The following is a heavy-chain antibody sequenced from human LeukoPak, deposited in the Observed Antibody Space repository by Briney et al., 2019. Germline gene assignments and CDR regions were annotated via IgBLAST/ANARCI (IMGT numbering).Heavy chain of an antibody. D-gene: IGHD5-18*01. J-gene: IGHJ5*02. CDR1: GGTFSSYA. CDR3: ARDLVDTAMEFEA. Sequence: ASVKVSFTASGGTFSSYAISWVRQAPGQGLERMGRINPNSGGTNYAQKFQGRDTMTRDTSISTAYMELSRLRSDDTAVYYCARDLVDTAMEFEAWGQGTLVTVSS. CDR2: INPNSGGT. V-gene: IGHV1-2*06.